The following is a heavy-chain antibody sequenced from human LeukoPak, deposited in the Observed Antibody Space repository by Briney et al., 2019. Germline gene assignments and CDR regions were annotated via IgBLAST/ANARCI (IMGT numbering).Heavy chain of an antibody. J-gene: IGHJ6*02. D-gene: IGHD3-3*01. CDR1: GGTFSSYA. CDR3: ARGMRHRDFWSGYPSDYYYYGMDV. V-gene: IGHV1-69*13. Sequence: ASVKVSCKGSGGTFSSYAISWVRQAPGQGLEWMGGIIPIFGTANYAQKFQGRVTITADESTSTAYMELSSLRSEDTAVYYCARGMRHRDFWSGYPSDYYYYGMDVWGQGTTVTVSS. CDR2: IIPIFGTA.